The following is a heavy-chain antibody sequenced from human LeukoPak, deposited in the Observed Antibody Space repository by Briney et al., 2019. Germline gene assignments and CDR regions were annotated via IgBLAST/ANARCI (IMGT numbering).Heavy chain of an antibody. V-gene: IGHV3-21*01. CDR1: GFTFSSYS. J-gene: IGHJ3*02. CDR2: ISSSSSYI. D-gene: IGHD2-21*01. CDR3: ARDHISGLPAFDI. Sequence: GGSLRLSCAASGFTFSSYSMNWVRQTPGKGLEWVSSISSSSSYIYYADSVKGRFTISRDNAKNSLYLQMNSLRAEDTAVYYCARDHISGLPAFDIWGQGTMVTVSS.